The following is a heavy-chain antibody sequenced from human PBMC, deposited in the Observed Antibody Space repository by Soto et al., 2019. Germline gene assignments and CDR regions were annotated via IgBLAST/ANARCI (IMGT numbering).Heavy chain of an antibody. D-gene: IGHD4-17*01. V-gene: IGHV3-9*01. Sequence: EVQLVESGGGLVQPGRSLRLSCAASGFTFADYAMHWVRQAPGKGLEWVSGISWNSGSIGYADSVKGRFTISRDNAKNSLYLQMNSLRAEDTALYYCANDAGNGAVTTTTGERYYYYYYMDVWGKGTTVTVSS. J-gene: IGHJ6*03. CDR1: GFTFADYA. CDR3: ANDAGNGAVTTTTGERYYYYYYMDV. CDR2: ISWNSGSI.